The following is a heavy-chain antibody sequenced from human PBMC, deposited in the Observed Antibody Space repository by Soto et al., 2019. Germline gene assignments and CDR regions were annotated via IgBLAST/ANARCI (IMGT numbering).Heavy chain of an antibody. CDR3: ARRRYCGYDCYHKHYYGMDV. J-gene: IGHJ6*02. D-gene: IGHD2-21*01. CDR2: FIPVLGTT. Sequence: QVQLVQSGAEVKKPGSSVKISRRASGDTFGSYTVNWLRQAPGRGLEWMGWFIPVLGTTDYAQTFRGRLSITADKSSNTVNMELGSLRSEDTAVYYCARRRYCGYDCYHKHYYGMDVWGQGTTVTVAS. CDR1: GDTFGSYT. V-gene: IGHV1-69*08.